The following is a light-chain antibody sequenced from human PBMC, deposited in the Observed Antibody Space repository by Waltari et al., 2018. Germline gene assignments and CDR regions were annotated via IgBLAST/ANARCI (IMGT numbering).Light chain of an antibody. V-gene: IGKV3-20*01. J-gene: IGKJ1*01. CDR3: QHYVRLPVT. CDR2: AAS. Sequence: EIVLTQSPGTLSLSPGERATLSCRASQSVSRTLAWYQQQPGQAPSLLIYAASTRATGVPDRFSGSGSETDFRLTISRLEPEDFAVYYCQHYVRLPVTFGQGTKVEIK. CDR1: QSVSRT.